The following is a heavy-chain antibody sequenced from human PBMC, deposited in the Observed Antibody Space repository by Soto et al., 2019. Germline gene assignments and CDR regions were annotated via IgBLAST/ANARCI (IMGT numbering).Heavy chain of an antibody. CDR2: IWYDGSNK. CDR1: GFTFSSYG. V-gene: IGHV3-33*06. J-gene: IGHJ6*03. D-gene: IGHD6-13*01. CDR3: AKGPEEQQQLFPQDMYDLDYCYYYYMDV. Sequence: GGSLRLSCAASGFTFSSYGMHWVRQAPGKGLEWVAVIWYDGSNKYYADSVKGRFTISRDNSKNTLYLQMNSLRAEDTAIYYCAKGPEEQQQLFPQDMYDLDYCYYYYMDVWGKGTTVTVSS.